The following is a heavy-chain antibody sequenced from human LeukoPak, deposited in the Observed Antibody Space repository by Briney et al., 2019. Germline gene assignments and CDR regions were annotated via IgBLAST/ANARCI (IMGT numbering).Heavy chain of an antibody. CDR1: GFTVSSNY. D-gene: IGHD3-22*01. Sequence: GGSLRLSCAAPGFTVSSNYMSWVRQAPGKGLEWVSVIYSGGSTYYADSVKGRFTISRDNSKNTLYLQMNSLRAEDTAVYYCARDPRYYYDSSGHRDLDYWGQGTLVTVSS. CDR2: IYSGGST. V-gene: IGHV3-66*01. J-gene: IGHJ4*02. CDR3: ARDPRYYYDSSGHRDLDY.